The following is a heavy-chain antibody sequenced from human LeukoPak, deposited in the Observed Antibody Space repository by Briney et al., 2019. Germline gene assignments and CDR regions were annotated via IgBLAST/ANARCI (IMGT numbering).Heavy chain of an antibody. CDR3: ARDDYGDYLGWFDP. J-gene: IGHJ5*02. CDR2: MNPNSGNT. V-gene: IGHV1-8*01. Sequence: ASVKVSCKASGYTFTSYDINWVRQATGQGLEWMGWMNPNSGNTGYAQKFQGRVTMTRDTSISTAYMELSRLRSDDTAVYYCARDDYGDYLGWFDPWGQGTLVTVSS. D-gene: IGHD4-17*01. CDR1: GYTFTSYD.